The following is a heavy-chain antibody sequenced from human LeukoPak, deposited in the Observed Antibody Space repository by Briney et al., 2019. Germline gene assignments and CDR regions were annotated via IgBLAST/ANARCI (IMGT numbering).Heavy chain of an antibody. CDR3: ARVRSGRLFYFDY. CDR1: GYTFTGYY. J-gene: IGHJ4*02. CDR2: INPNSGGT. Sequence: ASVKVPCKASGYTFTGYYMHWVRQAPGQGLEWMGWINPNSGGTNYAQKFQGRVTMTRDTSISTAYMELSRLRSDDTAVYYCARVRSGRLFYFDYWGQGTLVTVSS. V-gene: IGHV1-2*02. D-gene: IGHD3-22*01.